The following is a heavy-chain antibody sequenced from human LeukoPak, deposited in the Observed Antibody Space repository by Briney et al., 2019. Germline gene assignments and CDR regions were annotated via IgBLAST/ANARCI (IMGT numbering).Heavy chain of an antibody. CDR2: INPNSGGT. V-gene: IGHV1-2*02. CDR3: ARSMGGSVDYFDY. Sequence: EASVKVSCKASGYTFTDYYIHWVRQAPGQGLEWMGWINPNSGGTNSAQKFQGRVTMARDTSISTAYMELSRLRSDDTAVYYCARSMGGSVDYFDYWGQGTLVTVSS. CDR1: GYTFTDYY. J-gene: IGHJ4*02. D-gene: IGHD3-16*01.